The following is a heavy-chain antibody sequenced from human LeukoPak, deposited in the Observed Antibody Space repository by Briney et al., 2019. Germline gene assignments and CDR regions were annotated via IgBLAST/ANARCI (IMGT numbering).Heavy chain of an antibody. Sequence: GGTLRLSCAASGFTFSSYGMSWVRQAPGKGLEWVSAISGSGGSTYYADSVKGRFTISRDNAKNSLYLQMNSLRAEDTALYYCAKEGDALYYFDYWGQGTLVTVSS. CDR1: GFTFSSYG. J-gene: IGHJ4*02. D-gene: IGHD3-16*01. CDR2: ISGSGGST. CDR3: AKEGDALYYFDY. V-gene: IGHV3-23*01.